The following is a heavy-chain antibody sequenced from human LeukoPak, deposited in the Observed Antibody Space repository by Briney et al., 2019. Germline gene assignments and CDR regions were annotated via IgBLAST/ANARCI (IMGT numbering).Heavy chain of an antibody. CDR3: AKSSSTSHGWFDP. CDR1: GYTFTGYY. J-gene: IGHJ5*02. CDR2: INPNSGGT. D-gene: IGHD2-2*01. Sequence: ASVTVSCKASGYTFTGYYMHWVRQAPGQGLEWMGWINPNSGGTNYAQKFQGRVTMTRDTSISTAYMELSRLRYDDTAVYYCAKSSSTSHGWFDPWGQGTLVTVSS. V-gene: IGHV1-2*02.